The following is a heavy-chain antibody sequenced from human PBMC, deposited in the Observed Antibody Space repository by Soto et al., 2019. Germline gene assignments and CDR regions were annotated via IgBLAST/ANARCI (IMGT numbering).Heavy chain of an antibody. CDR2: ISYDGSNK. J-gene: IGHJ6*02. D-gene: IGHD6-13*01. CDR1: GFTFSSYA. V-gene: IGHV3-30-3*01. Sequence: GSLRLSCAASGFTFSSYAMHWVRQAPGKGLEWVAVISYDGSNKYYADSVKGRFTISRDNSKNTLYLQMNSLRAEDTAVYYCARDVIAAAGYYYYGMDVWGQGTTVTVSS. CDR3: ARDVIAAAGYYYYGMDV.